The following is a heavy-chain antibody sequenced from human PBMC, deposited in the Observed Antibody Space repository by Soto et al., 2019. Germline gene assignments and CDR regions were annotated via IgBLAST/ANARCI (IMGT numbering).Heavy chain of an antibody. CDR1: GGSFSTYY. CDR2: INHSGGN. D-gene: IGHD3-9*01. V-gene: IGHV4-34*01. CDR3: ARGGSNDWQVAFDI. Sequence: QLQQWGAGLLKPSETLSLTCVVSGGSFSTYYYNWIRQSPGKGLEWIGEINHSGGNNYSPSLKSRVTMSLDTSKHQFSLKLTSVTAADTAVYYCARGGSNDWQVAFDIWGQGTMVTVSS. J-gene: IGHJ3*02.